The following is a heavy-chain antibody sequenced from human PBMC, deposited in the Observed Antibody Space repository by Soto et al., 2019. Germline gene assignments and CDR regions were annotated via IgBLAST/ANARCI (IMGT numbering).Heavy chain of an antibody. J-gene: IGHJ6*02. V-gene: IGHV3-74*01. CDR1: GFTFSSYW. Sequence: PGGSLRLSCAASGFTFSSYWMHWVRQAPGKGLVWVSRINSDGSSTSYADSVKGRFTISRDNAKNTLYLQMNSLRAEDTAVYYCAREEIAARGYYYYGMDVWGQGTTVTVSS. D-gene: IGHD6-6*01. CDR3: AREEIAARGYYYYGMDV. CDR2: INSDGSST.